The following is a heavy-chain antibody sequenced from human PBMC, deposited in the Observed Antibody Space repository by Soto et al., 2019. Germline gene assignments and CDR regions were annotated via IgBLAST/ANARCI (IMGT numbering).Heavy chain of an antibody. CDR1: GYTFTSYD. CDR2: MNPNSGNT. CDR3: AGGVEYGAYWRWFAA. Sequence: QVQLVQSGAEVKKPGASVKVSCKASGYTFTSYDINWVRQATGQGLEYLGWMNPNSGNTGYVQKFQGRVTMTRDTSESTAYMDLCSLRAEDTAVDCGAGGVEYGAYWRWFAAWGKGNLVTVSS. J-gene: IGHJ5*02. D-gene: IGHD4-17*01. V-gene: IGHV1-8*01.